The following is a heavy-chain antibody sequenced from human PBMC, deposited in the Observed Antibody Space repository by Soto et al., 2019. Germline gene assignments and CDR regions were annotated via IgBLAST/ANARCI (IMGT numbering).Heavy chain of an antibody. D-gene: IGHD1-26*01. CDR1: AFTFSSYS. V-gene: IGHV3-48*01. Sequence: EEQLVESGGGLVQPGGSLRLSCAASAFTFSSYSMNWVRQAPGKGLEWISYITSSGEITDYADSVKGRFTISRDNAKNSLYLQLKSLRAEDTAVYCCARDHQWAFDIWGQGTTVTVSS. CDR3: ARDHQWAFDI. J-gene: IGHJ3*02. CDR2: ITSSGEIT.